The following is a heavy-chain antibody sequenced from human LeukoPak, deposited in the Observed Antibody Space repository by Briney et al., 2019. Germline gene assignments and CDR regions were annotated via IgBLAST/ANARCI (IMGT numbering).Heavy chain of an antibody. Sequence: PSETLSLTCTVSGGSMFSNYWSWIRQPPGKGLEWIGYIYDSGSTKYNPSLKSRVTISLDTSKKQFSLKLNSVTAADTAVYYCARRGGYGSGTIWIYYFDYWGQGTLVTVSS. D-gene: IGHD3-10*01. CDR3: ARRGGYGSGTIWIYYFDY. J-gene: IGHJ4*02. CDR2: IYDSGST. CDR1: GGSMFSNY. V-gene: IGHV4-59*08.